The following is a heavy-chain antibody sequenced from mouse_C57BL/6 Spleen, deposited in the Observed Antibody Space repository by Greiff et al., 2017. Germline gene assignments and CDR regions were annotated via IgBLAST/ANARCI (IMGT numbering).Heavy chain of an antibody. CDR3: ARQDGFPYAMDY. CDR1: GYTFTSYW. J-gene: IGHJ4*01. V-gene: IGHV1-69*01. D-gene: IGHD2-3*01. CDR2: IDPSDSYT. Sequence: QVQLKQPGAELVMPGASVKLSCKASGYTFTSYWMHWVKQRPGQGLEWIGEIDPSDSYTNYNQKFKGKSTLTVDKSSSTAYMQLSSLTSEDSAVYYCARQDGFPYAMDYWGQGTSVTVSS.